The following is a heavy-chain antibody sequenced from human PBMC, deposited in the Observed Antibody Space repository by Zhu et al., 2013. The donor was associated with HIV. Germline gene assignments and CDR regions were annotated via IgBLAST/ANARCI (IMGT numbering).Heavy chain of an antibody. J-gene: IGHJ4*02. CDR3: ARVDNRYFDY. D-gene: IGHD1-1*01. V-gene: IGHV4-38-2*02. CDR1: GYSISSGYY. CDR2: IYHSGST. Sequence: QVQLQESGPGLVKPSETLSLTCTVSGYSISSGYYWGWTRQPPGKGLEWIGSIYHSGSTYYNPSLKSRVTISVDTSKNQFSLKLSSVTAADTAVYYCARVDNRYFDYWGPGEPWSPSPQ.